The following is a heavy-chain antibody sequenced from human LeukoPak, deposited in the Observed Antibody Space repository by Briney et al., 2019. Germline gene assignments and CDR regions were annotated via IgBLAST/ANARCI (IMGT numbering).Heavy chain of an antibody. CDR3: ARVALYYYDSSGYYLDY. J-gene: IGHJ4*02. CDR1: GFTFSSYA. D-gene: IGHD3-22*01. V-gene: IGHV3-21*01. Sequence: RGSLRLSCAASGFTFSSYAMSWVRQAPGKGLEWVSSISSSSSYIYYADSVKGRFTISRDNAKNSLYLQMNSLRAEDTAVYYCARVALYYYDSSGYYLDYWGQGTLVTVSS. CDR2: ISSSSSYI.